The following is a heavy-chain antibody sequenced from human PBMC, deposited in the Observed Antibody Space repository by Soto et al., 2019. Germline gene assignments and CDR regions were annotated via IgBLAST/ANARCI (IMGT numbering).Heavy chain of an antibody. V-gene: IGHV6-1*01. CDR2: TYYRSKWYN. J-gene: IGHJ3*02. Sequence: SQTLSLTCAISGDSVSSNSAAWNWIRQSPSRGLEWLGRTYYRSKWYNDYAVSVKSRITINPDTSKNQFSLQLNSVTPEDTAVYYCARPSPPGLLSYTGTTPDAFDIWGQGTMVTVSS. D-gene: IGHD4-4*01. CDR1: GDSVSSNSAA. CDR3: ARPSPPGLLSYTGTTPDAFDI.